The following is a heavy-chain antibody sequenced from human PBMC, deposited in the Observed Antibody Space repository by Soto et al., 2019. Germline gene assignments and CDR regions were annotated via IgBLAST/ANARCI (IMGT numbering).Heavy chain of an antibody. CDR1: GFTFSSYS. CDR2: ISSSSSYI. CDR3: ARVGSSGWYDY. J-gene: IGHJ4*02. D-gene: IGHD6-19*01. Sequence: ESGGGLVKPGGSLRLSCAASGFTFSSYSMNWVRQAPGKGLEWVSSISSSSSYIYYADSVKGRFTISRDNAKNSLYLQMNSLRAEDTAVYYCARVGSSGWYDYWGQGTLVTVSS. V-gene: IGHV3-21*01.